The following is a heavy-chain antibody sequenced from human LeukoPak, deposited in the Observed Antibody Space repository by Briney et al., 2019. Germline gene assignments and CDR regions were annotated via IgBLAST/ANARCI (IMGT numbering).Heavy chain of an antibody. Sequence: GGSLRLSCAASGFTFSISAMTWVRQAPGKGLEWVALINYSGSNAYYADSVRGRFTISRDSSKSTLYLQMDSLRAEDTAIYYCARDIELSTWGQGTMVSV. CDR2: INYSGSNA. J-gene: IGHJ3*01. CDR3: ARDIELST. D-gene: IGHD1-7*01. CDR1: GFTFSISA. V-gene: IGHV3-23*01.